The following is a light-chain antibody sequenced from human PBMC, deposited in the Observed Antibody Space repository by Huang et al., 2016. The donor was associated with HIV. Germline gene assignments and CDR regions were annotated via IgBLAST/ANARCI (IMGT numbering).Light chain of an antibody. Sequence: EILLTQSPATLSVSPGERVTLSCRASQSISNNLAWYQQKPGQAPRLLIYGASTRAPAIPARFSGSASGTEFTLTISSLQSEDFAVYYCQQYHNWPPYTFGQGTKLEI. CDR2: GAS. CDR1: QSISNN. J-gene: IGKJ2*01. V-gene: IGKV3-15*01. CDR3: QQYHNWPPYT.